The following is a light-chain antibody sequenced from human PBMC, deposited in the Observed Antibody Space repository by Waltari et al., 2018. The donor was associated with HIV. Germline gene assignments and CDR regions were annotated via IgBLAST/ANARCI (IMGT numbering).Light chain of an antibody. V-gene: IGLV3-1*01. CDR2: QDS. Sequence: SYELTQPPSVSVSPGQTASITCSGDKLGDKYACWYQQKPGQSPMLVIYQDSKRPSGIPERFSGSNSGNTATLTISGTQAMDEADYYCQAWDSSTLVVFGVGTKLTVL. J-gene: IGLJ2*01. CDR3: QAWDSSTLVV. CDR1: KLGDKY.